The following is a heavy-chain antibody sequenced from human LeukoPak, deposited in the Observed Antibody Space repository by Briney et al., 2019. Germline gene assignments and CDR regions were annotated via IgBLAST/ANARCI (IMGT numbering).Heavy chain of an antibody. J-gene: IGHJ4*02. Sequence: SETLSLTCVVYGASFSDYYWWSWIRQPPGKGLEWIGSIYYSGSTYYNPSLKSRVTISVDTSKNQFSLKLSSVTAADTAVYYCARGVPYCSGGSCYHYFDYWGQGTLVTVSS. V-gene: IGHV4-34*01. CDR3: ARGVPYCSGGSCYHYFDY. CDR2: IYYSGST. D-gene: IGHD2-15*01. CDR1: GASFSDYY.